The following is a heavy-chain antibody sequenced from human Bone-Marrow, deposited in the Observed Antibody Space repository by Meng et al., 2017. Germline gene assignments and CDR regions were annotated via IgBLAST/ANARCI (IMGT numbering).Heavy chain of an antibody. V-gene: IGHV4-4*02. J-gene: IGHJ5*02. CDR2: IYYGGST. Sequence: QVQLQASGPGLVKPSGTLSLTCAVSGASISSSHWWGWVRQPPGKGLEWIGEIYYGGSTNYTPSLKSRVTISVDKSKNQFSLKLSSVTAADTAVYYCARAAYDIWSGYAPWGQGSLVTVSS. D-gene: IGHD3-3*01. CDR1: GASISSSHW. CDR3: ARAAYDIWSGYAP.